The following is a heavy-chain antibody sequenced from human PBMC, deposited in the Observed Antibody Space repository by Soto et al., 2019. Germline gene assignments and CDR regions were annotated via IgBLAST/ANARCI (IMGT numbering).Heavy chain of an antibody. CDR3: AGGYTAGWHDY. V-gene: IGHV6-1*01. CDR1: GESVSSNNAA. D-gene: IGHD6-19*01. Sequence: PSQTLSLTCAISGESVSSNNAAWNWVRQSPSRGLEWLGRTYYRSKWYIDYAVSVKSRIIISPDTSKNQLSLQLNFVTPEDTATYYCAGGYTAGWHDYWGQGIPVTSPQ. CDR2: TYYRSKWYI. J-gene: IGHJ4*02.